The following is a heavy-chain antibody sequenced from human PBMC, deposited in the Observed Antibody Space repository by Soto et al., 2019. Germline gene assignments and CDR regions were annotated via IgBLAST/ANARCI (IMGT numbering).Heavy chain of an antibody. D-gene: IGHD3-10*01. CDR2: IYSGGST. CDR3: ARDRRGSGSYKYYYYYMDV. V-gene: IGHV3-53*04. J-gene: IGHJ6*03. CDR1: GFTVSSNY. Sequence: EVQLVESGGGLVQPGGSLRLSCAASGFTVSSNYMSWVRQAPGKGLEWVSVIYSGGSTYYADSVKGRFTISRHNSKNTLYLQMNSLRAEDTAVYYCARDRRGSGSYKYYYYYMDVWGKGTTVTVSS.